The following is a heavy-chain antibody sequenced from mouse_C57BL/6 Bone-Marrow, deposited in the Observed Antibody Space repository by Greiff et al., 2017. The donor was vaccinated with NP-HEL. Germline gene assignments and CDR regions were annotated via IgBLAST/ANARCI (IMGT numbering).Heavy chain of an antibody. J-gene: IGHJ3*01. V-gene: IGHV1-81*01. CDR2: IYPRSGNT. CDR3: ARPVITTVVAKGFAY. Sequence: QVQLQQSGAELARPGASVKLSCKASGYTFTSYGISWVKQRTGQGLEWIGEIYPRSGNTYYNEKFKGKATLTADKSSSTAYMELRSLTSEDSAVYFCARPVITTVVAKGFAYWGQGTLVTVSA. CDR1: GYTFTSYG. D-gene: IGHD1-1*01.